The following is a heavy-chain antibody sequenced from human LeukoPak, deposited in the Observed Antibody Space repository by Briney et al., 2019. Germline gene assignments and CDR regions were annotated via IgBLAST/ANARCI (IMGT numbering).Heavy chain of an antibody. J-gene: IGHJ4*02. CDR1: GNNSPAYW. Sequence: GESLKISCKGSGNNSPAYWIGWVRQTPGKGLEWMGIIHPAQSEARYSPSFQGQVTISVDKSISTAYLQWSSLKASDTAMYFCARDSGGYPDYWGQGTLVTLSS. V-gene: IGHV5-51*01. CDR2: IHPAQSEA. D-gene: IGHD3-22*01. CDR3: ARDSGGYPDY.